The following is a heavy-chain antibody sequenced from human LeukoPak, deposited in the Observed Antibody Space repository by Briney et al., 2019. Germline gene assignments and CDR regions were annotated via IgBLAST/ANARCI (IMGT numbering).Heavy chain of an antibody. CDR2: MNPNSGNT. Sequence: GASVKVSCKASGYTFTSDDINWVRQATGQGLEWMGWMNPNSGNTGDAQKFQGRVSMTRNTSISTAYMELSSLRSEDTAVYYCARGHRGDFWSGYYYWFDPWGQGTLVTVSS. J-gene: IGHJ5*02. CDR1: GYTFTSDD. CDR3: ARGHRGDFWSGYYYWFDP. D-gene: IGHD3-3*01. V-gene: IGHV1-8*01.